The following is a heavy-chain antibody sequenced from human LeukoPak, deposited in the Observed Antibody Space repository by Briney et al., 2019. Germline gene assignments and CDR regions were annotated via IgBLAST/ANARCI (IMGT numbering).Heavy chain of an antibody. Sequence: PGGSLRLSCAASGFTFSSYAMSWVRQAPGKGLEWVSAISGSGGSTYYADSVKGRFTISRDNSRNTLYLQMNGLRAEDTAVYYCAKGPFPVLTGYNDYWGQGTLVTVSS. D-gene: IGHD3-9*01. J-gene: IGHJ4*02. CDR1: GFTFSSYA. V-gene: IGHV3-23*01. CDR3: AKGPFPVLTGYNDY. CDR2: ISGSGGST.